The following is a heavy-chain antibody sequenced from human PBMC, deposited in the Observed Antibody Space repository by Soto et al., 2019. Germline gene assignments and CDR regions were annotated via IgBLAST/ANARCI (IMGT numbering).Heavy chain of an antibody. CDR3: ARGSSPYYGMDV. CDR2: IGTAGDT. Sequence: GGSLRLSCAASGFTFSSYDMHWVHQATGKGLEWVSAIGTAGDTYYPGSVKGRFTISRENAKNSLYLQMNSLRAGDTAVYYCARGSSPYYGMDVWGQGTTVTVSS. V-gene: IGHV3-13*01. D-gene: IGHD6-13*01. CDR1: GFTFSSYD. J-gene: IGHJ6*02.